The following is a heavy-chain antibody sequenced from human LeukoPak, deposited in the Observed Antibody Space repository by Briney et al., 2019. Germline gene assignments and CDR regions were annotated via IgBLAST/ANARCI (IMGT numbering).Heavy chain of an antibody. J-gene: IGHJ5*02. V-gene: IGHV4-59*08. CDR1: SGSISSYY. CDR2: IYHSGST. CDR3: ARHGIYDSSGYPS. Sequence: PSETQSLTCTISSGSISSYYWSWIRQPPGKGLEWIGYIYHSGSTNYNPSLKSRVTISVDTSKNQFSLKLSSVTAADTAVYYCARHGIYDSSGYPSWGQGTLVTVSS. D-gene: IGHD3-22*01.